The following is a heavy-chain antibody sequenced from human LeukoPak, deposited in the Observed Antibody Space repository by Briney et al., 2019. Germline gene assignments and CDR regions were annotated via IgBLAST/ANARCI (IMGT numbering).Heavy chain of an antibody. D-gene: IGHD6-19*01. CDR1: GGSFSGYY. CDR2: INHSGST. J-gene: IGHJ5*02. CDR3: ARGGRMSSGWYSS. Sequence: SETLSLTCAVYGGSFSGYYWSWIRQPPGKGLEWIGEINHSGSTNYNPSLKSRVTISVDTSKNQFSLKLSSVTAADTAVYYCARGGRMSSGWYSSWGQGTLVTVSS. V-gene: IGHV4-34*01.